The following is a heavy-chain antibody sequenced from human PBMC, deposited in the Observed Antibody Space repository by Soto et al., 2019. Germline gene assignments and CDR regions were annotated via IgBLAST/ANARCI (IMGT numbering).Heavy chain of an antibody. CDR3: AREHGGYYDSSGTFDAFDI. Sequence: QVQLQESGPGLVKPSQTLSLTCTVSGGSISSGDYYWSWIRQPPGKGLEWIGYIYYSGSTYYNPSLKGRVTISVDTSKNQFSLKLSSVTAADTAVYYCAREHGGYYDSSGTFDAFDIWGQGTMVTVSS. CDR2: IYYSGST. D-gene: IGHD3-22*01. V-gene: IGHV4-30-4*01. J-gene: IGHJ3*02. CDR1: GGSISSGDYY.